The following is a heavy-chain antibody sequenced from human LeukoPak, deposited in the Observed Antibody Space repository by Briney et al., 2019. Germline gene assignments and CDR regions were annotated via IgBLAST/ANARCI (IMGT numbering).Heavy chain of an antibody. CDR3: AKTPRSSGYNWFDP. D-gene: IGHD3-22*01. V-gene: IGHV3-30*02. J-gene: IGHJ5*02. CDR2: IRYDGSNK. CDR1: GFTFSSYG. Sequence: GGSLRLSCAASGFTFSSYGMHWVRQAPGKGLEWVAFIRYDGSNKYYADSVKGRFTISRDNSKNTLYLQMNSLRAEDMAVYYCAKTPRSSGYNWFDPWGQGTLVTVSS.